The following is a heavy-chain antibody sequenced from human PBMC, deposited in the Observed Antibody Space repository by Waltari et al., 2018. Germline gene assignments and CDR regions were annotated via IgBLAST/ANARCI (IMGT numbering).Heavy chain of an antibody. CDR2: IWYDGSNK. CDR1: GFTFSSYG. V-gene: IGHV3-33*01. J-gene: IGHJ4*02. D-gene: IGHD3-22*01. Sequence: QVQLVESGGGVVQPGRSLRLSCAASGFTFSSYGMHWVRQAPGKGLEWVAVIWYDGSNKYYTDSVKGRFTISRDNSKNTLYLQMNSLRAEDTAVYYCARDPEDSSGYDYWGQGTLVTVSS. CDR3: ARDPEDSSGYDY.